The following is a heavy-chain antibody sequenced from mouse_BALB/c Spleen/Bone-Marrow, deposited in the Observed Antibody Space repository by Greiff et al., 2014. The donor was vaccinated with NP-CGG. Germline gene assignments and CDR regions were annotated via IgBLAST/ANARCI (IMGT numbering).Heavy chain of an antibody. Sequence: VQLQQSGAELVKPGASVKLSCTASGFNIKDTYMHWVKQRPEQGLEWIGRIDPANGNTKYDPKFQGKATTTADTSSNTAYLQLSSLTSEDTAVYYCAYGSSYDYFDYWGQGTTLTVSS. CDR1: GFNIKDTY. V-gene: IGHV14-3*02. CDR3: AYGSSYDYFDY. D-gene: IGHD1-1*01. J-gene: IGHJ2*01. CDR2: IDPANGNT.